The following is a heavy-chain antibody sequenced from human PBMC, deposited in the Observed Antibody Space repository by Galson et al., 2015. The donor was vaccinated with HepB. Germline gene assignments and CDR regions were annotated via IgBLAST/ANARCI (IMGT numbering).Heavy chain of an antibody. D-gene: IGHD1-26*01. V-gene: IGHV1-69*13. Sequence: SVKVSCKASGGTFSSYAISWVRQAPGQGLEWMGGIITIFGITNSAQKFQGRVSITADESTSTAYMELSSLRSEDTAVYYCARGIVGPTGPQDAFDIWGQGTMVTVSS. CDR1: GGTFSSYA. CDR3: ARGIVGPTGPQDAFDI. CDR2: IITIFGIT. J-gene: IGHJ3*02.